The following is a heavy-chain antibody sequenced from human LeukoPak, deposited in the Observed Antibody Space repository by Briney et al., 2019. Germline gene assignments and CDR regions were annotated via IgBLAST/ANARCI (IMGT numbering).Heavy chain of an antibody. V-gene: IGHV1-69*05. D-gene: IGHD6-13*01. CDR3: ARALLQPSGAFDI. CDR1: GGTFNSYA. J-gene: IGHJ3*02. Sequence: SVKVSCKASGGTFNSYAISWVRQAPGQGREWMGGIIPIFGTTNYAQKFQGRVTITTDGSSSTAYMEMSSLRSDDTAVYYCARALLQPSGAFDIWGQGAMVTVSS. CDR2: IIPIFGTT.